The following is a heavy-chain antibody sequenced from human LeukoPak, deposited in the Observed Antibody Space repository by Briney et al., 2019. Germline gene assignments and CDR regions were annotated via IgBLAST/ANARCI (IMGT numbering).Heavy chain of an antibody. CDR3: ARAAIAAAGTRRRGLIDY. V-gene: IGHV4-59*12. CDR1: GGSISSYY. J-gene: IGHJ4*02. CDR2: IYYSGST. Sequence: SETLSLTCTVSGGSISSYYWSWIRQPPGKGLEWIGYIYYSGSTNYNPSLKSRVTISVDTSKNQFSLKLSSVTAADTAVYYCARAAIAAAGTRRRGLIDYWGQGTLVTVSS. D-gene: IGHD6-13*01.